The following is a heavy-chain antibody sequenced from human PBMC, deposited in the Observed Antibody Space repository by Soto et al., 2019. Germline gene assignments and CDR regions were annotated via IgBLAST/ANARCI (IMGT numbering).Heavy chain of an antibody. V-gene: IGHV5-51*01. Sequence: GESLKISCKGSGYSFTSYWIGWVRQMPGKGLEWMGIIYPGDSDTRYSPSFQGQVTISADKSISTAYLQWSSLKASDTAMYYCARAVLSPYSSSWNKLGDYWGQGTLVTVSS. CDR1: GYSFTSYW. CDR3: ARAVLSPYSSSWNKLGDY. J-gene: IGHJ4*02. CDR2: IYPGDSDT. D-gene: IGHD6-13*01.